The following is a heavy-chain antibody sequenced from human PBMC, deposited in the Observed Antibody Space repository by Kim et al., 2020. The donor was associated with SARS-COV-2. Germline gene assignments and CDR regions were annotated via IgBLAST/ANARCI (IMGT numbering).Heavy chain of an antibody. CDR1: GYTLTELS. V-gene: IGHV1-24*01. D-gene: IGHD2-2*01. J-gene: IGHJ5*02. CDR3: ATAPGYCSSTSCPPSNWFDP. CDR2: FDPEDGET. Sequence: ASVKVSCKVSGYTLTELSMHWVRQAPGKGLEWMGGFDPEDGETIYARKFQGRVTMTEDTSTDTAYMELSSLRSEDTAVYYCATAPGYCSSTSCPPSNWFDPWGQGTLVTVSS.